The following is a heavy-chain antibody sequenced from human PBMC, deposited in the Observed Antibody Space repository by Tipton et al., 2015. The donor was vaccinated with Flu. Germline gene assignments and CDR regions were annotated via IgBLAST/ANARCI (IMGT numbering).Heavy chain of an antibody. V-gene: IGHV1-69*01. J-gene: IGHJ6*02. D-gene: IGHD6-13*01. CDR2: IIPMVGTA. CDR1: GDTFSTYA. CDR3: ARDRSSWNYGMDG. Sequence: QVQLVQSGAEVKKPGSSVKLSCKASGDTFSTYAFSWVRQAPGLGLEWMGGIIPMVGTADYAQRFQGRVTITADESTSTAYMELRSLRFEDTAVYYCARDRSSWNYGMDGWGQGTTVTVSS.